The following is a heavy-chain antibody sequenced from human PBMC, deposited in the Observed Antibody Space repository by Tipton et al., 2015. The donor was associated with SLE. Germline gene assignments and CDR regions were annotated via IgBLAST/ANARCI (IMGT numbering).Heavy chain of an antibody. CDR3: ARGMLTWRGAIIGVDV. Sequence: TLSLTCSVSGGSISSNYWIWIRQPPGKGLEWIGYISDGGGTNYNPSLKSRVTISVDPAKNQFSLKLTSVTAADTAAYYCARGMLTWRGAIIGVDVWGQGTSVNVSS. J-gene: IGHJ6*02. CDR2: ISDGGGT. D-gene: IGHD2-8*01. V-gene: IGHV4-59*08. CDR1: GGSISSNY.